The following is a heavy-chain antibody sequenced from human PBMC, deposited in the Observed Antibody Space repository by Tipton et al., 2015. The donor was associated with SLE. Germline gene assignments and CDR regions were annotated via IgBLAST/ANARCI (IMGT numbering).Heavy chain of an antibody. CDR3: ARLVAARPGYYCGMDV. D-gene: IGHD6-6*01. CDR1: GGSMKSRNYY. Sequence: TLSLTCSVSGGSMKSRNYYWGWIRQPPGKGPEWIASVYYDGSTNYNPSLKSRVTISVDTSKNQLSLNLESVTAADTAVYYCARLVAARPGYYCGMDVWGQGTTVTVSS. V-gene: IGHV4-39*07. CDR2: VYYDGST. J-gene: IGHJ6*02.